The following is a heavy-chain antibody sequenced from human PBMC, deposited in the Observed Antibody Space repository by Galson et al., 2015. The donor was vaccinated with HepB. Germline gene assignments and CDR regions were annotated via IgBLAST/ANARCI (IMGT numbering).Heavy chain of an antibody. J-gene: IGHJ3*02. D-gene: IGHD2-8*02. CDR2: IKSKDSGGAT. CDR1: GFILTNAW. Sequence: SLRLSCAASGFILTNAWMTWVRRAPGKGLECVGRIKSKDSGGATDYAAPVNGRFTISRDDSKNTMYLQMDSLNTEDTAVYYCAMSVTPGGFDIWGRGARVTVSS. CDR3: AMSVTPGGFDI. V-gene: IGHV3-15*01.